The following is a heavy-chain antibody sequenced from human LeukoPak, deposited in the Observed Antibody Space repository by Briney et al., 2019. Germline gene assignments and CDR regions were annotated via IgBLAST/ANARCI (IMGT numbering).Heavy chain of an antibody. D-gene: IGHD1-1*01. CDR3: ARDQTTYYFDY. CDR1: GFTFSSYS. Sequence: GGSLRLSCAASGFTFSSYSMSWVRQAPGKGLEWVSSISSSSSYIYYADSVKGRFTISRDNAKNSLYLQMNSLRAEDTAVYYCARDQTTYYFDYWGQGTLVTVSS. CDR2: ISSSSSYI. J-gene: IGHJ4*02. V-gene: IGHV3-21*01.